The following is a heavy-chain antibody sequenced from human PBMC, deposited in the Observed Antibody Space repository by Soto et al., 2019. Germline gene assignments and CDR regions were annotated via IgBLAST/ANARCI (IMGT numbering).Heavy chain of an antibody. CDR1: GFTVYDYA. V-gene: IGHV3-9*01. CDR2: ISANGDNV. D-gene: IGHD4-17*01. Sequence: GGSLRLSSVASGFTVYDYAMHWVRQAPGKGLEWVSGISANGDNVDYADSVKGRFTVSRDNAKNSLFLQMNSLRPEDTALYYCAKDMKWGGMTTIHYFDSWGQGT. J-gene: IGHJ4*02. CDR3: AKDMKWGGMTTIHYFDS.